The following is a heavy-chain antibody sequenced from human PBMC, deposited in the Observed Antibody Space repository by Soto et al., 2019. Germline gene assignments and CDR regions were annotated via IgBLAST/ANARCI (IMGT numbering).Heavy chain of an antibody. V-gene: IGHV1-69*13. CDR3: ARGGSGYTWFNEF. CDR2: IIPVFQTA. CDR1: GGLLSGYP. Sequence: VKVCCKARGGLLSGYPISLVRQVPGQGLEWMGGIIPVFQTAYYTQRFQGRVTITADESTNTAYMEMSSLRSEDTAIYYCARGGSGYTWFNEFWGQGSLVTVSS. D-gene: IGHD3-22*01. J-gene: IGHJ4*02.